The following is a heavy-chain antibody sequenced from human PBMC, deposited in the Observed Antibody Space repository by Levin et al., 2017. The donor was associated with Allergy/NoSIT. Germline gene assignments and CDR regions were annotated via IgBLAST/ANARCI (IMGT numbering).Heavy chain of an antibody. CDR1: GGSFSGYY. J-gene: IGHJ6*02. D-gene: IGHD1-1*01. CDR3: ASSNLRRPYYYYYGMDV. Sequence: SETLSLTCAVYGGSFSGYYWSWIRQPPGKGLEWIGEINHSGSTNYNPSLKSRVTISVDTSKNQFSLKLSSVTAADTAVYYCASSNLRRPYYYYYGMDVWGQGTTVTVSS. V-gene: IGHV4-34*01. CDR2: INHSGST.